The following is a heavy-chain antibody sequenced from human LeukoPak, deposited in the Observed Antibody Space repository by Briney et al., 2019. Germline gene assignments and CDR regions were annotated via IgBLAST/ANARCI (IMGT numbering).Heavy chain of an antibody. Sequence: ASVKVSCKASGYTFTSYGISWVRQAPGQGLEWMGWISAYNGNTNYAQTVQGRVTMTTDKFTSTAYMELRGLRSDDTAMYRCARDTDTGNYYGSGSYYSPPGYWGQGTLVTVSS. CDR1: GYTFTSYG. D-gene: IGHD3-10*01. CDR2: ISAYNGNT. V-gene: IGHV1-18*01. CDR3: ARDTDTGNYYGSGSYYSPPGY. J-gene: IGHJ4*02.